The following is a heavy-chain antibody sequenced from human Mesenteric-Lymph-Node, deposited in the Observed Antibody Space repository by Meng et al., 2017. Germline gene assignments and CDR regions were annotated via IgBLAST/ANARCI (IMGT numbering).Heavy chain of an antibody. J-gene: IGHJ4*02. Sequence: GESLKISCAASGFTLSSCSMNWVRQAPGKGLEWVSSISRSGDNKVYADSVEGRFTISRDNAKNSLYLQMNTLRAEDTALYFCTRETVPSTQRQSDYWGQGTLVTVSS. CDR2: ISRSGDNK. CDR3: TRETVPSTQRQSDY. V-gene: IGHV3-21*01. D-gene: IGHD2/OR15-2a*01. CDR1: GFTLSSCS.